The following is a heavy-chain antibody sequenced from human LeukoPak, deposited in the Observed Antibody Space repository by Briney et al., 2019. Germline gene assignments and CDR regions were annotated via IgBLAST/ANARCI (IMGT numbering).Heavy chain of an antibody. J-gene: IGHJ5*02. V-gene: IGHV1-8*01. CDR3: ARGYCSSTSCYGSFWFDP. D-gene: IGHD2-2*01. CDR1: GYTFTSYD. Sequence: ASVKVSCKASGYTFTSYDINWVRQAPGQGLEWMGWMNPNSGNTGYAQKFQGRVTMTRNTSISTAYMELSSLRSEDTAVYYCARGYCSSTSCYGSFWFDPWGQGTLVTVSS. CDR2: MNPNSGNT.